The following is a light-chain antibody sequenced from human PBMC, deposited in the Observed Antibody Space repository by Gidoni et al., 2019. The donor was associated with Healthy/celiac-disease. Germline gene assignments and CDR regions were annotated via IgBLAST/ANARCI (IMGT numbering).Light chain of an antibody. J-gene: IGLJ2*01. Sequence: QSALTQPAYVSGSPGQSIPIACTGTSSDVWSYNLVSWYQQHPGKAPKLMIYEGSKRPSGVSNRFSGSKSGNTASLTISGLQAEDEADYYCCSYAGSVVFGGGTKLTVL. CDR3: CSYAGSVV. CDR1: SSDVWSYNL. V-gene: IGLV2-23*01. CDR2: EGS.